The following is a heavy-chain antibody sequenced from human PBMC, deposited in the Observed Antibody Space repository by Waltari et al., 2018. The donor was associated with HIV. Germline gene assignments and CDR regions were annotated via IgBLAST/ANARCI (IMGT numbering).Heavy chain of an antibody. CDR3: TRVGFGSGTYYFPGGY. Sequence: QVQLVQSGAEVKSPGDSVTVSCKASGYTFTGSYRHWVLPGTGQGLEWMGWINPNSGDTNYAQKFQGRVIMTRDTSINTVYMELSRLTSDDTAVYYCTRVGFGSGTYYFPGGYWGQGTLVTVSS. CDR2: INPNSGDT. J-gene: IGHJ4*02. V-gene: IGHV1-2*02. D-gene: IGHD3-10*01. CDR1: GYTFTGSY.